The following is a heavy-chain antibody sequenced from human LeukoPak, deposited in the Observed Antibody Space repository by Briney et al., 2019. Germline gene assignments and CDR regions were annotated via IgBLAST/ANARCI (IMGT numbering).Heavy chain of an antibody. V-gene: IGHV1-24*01. J-gene: IGHJ3*02. CDR3: ATWHLGELSSDTETPHAFDI. CDR1: GYTLTELS. D-gene: IGHD3-16*02. CDR2: FDPEDGET. Sequence: ASVKVSCKVSGYTLTELSMHWVRQAPGTGLEWMGGFDPEDGETIYAQKFQGRVTMTEDTSTDTAYMELSSLRSEDTAVYYCATWHLGELSSDTETPHAFDIWGQGTMVTVSS.